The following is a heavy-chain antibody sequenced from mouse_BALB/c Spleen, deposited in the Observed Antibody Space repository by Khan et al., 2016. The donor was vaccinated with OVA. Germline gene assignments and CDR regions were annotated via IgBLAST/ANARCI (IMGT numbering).Heavy chain of an antibody. CDR3: TRRRLFGSFVY. Sequence: QVQLKQSGAELANPGASVKMSCKASGYTFTSYWMHWVKQSPGQGLEWIGYINPSTGYTEYNQKFKDKATLTKDKTSSTAYMQLSSLTSEESAVYYCTRRRLFGSFVYWGQGTLVTVSA. CDR1: GYTFTSYW. J-gene: IGHJ3*01. CDR2: INPSTGYT. D-gene: IGHD1-1*02. V-gene: IGHV1-7*01.